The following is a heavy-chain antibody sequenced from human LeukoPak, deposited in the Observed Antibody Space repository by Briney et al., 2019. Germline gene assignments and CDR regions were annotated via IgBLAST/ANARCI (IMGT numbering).Heavy chain of an antibody. J-gene: IGHJ4*02. CDR2: ISSSSSYI. D-gene: IGHD3-9*01. Sequence: GGFLRLSCAASGFTFSSYSMNWVRQAPGKGLEWVSSISSSSSYIYYADSVKGRFTISRDNAKNSLYLQMNSLRAEDTAVYYCARKRDILTGYNDYWGQGTLVTVSS. V-gene: IGHV3-21*01. CDR1: GFTFSSYS. CDR3: ARKRDILTGYNDY.